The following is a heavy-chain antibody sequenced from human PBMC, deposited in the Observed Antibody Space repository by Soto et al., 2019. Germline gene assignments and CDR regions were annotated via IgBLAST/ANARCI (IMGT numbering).Heavy chain of an antibody. V-gene: IGHV1-8*01. D-gene: IGHD2-2*01. Sequence: GASVEVSCKASGYTFTNYDINWVRQATGQGLEWMGWMNPNSGNTGYVQKFKGRLTMTRNTSISTAYMELSSLRSEDTAVYYCARVKTELEPDAIRGGWFDPWGQGTLVTVSS. J-gene: IGHJ5*02. CDR2: MNPNSGNT. CDR1: GYTFTNYD. CDR3: ARVKTELEPDAIRGGWFDP.